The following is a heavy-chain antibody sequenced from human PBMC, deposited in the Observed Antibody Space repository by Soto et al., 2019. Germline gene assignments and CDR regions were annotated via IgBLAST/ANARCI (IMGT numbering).Heavy chain of an antibody. CDR3: ARDRSWWLGQNWFDP. D-gene: IGHD2-15*01. CDR1: GGSISSGGYY. CDR2: IYYSGST. J-gene: IGHJ5*02. Sequence: SETLSLTCTVSGGSISSGGYYWSWIRQHPGKGLEWIGYIYYSGSTYYNPSLKSRVTISVDTSKNQFSLKLSSVTAADTAVYYCARDRSWWLGQNWFDPWGQGTLVTVSS. V-gene: IGHV4-31*03.